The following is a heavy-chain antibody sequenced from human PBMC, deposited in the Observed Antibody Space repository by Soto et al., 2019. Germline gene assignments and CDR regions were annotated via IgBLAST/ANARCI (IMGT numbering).Heavy chain of an antibody. J-gene: IGHJ6*02. CDR3: AREEGILWFAGQNINGGMDV. CDR1: GYTFTGYY. D-gene: IGHD3-10*01. Sequence: ASVKVSCKASGYTFTGYYMHWVRQAPGQGLEWMGWINPNSGGTNYAQKFQGWVTMTRDTSISTAYMELSRLRSDDTAVYYCAREEGILWFAGQNINGGMDVWGQGTTVTVSS. V-gene: IGHV1-2*04. CDR2: INPNSGGT.